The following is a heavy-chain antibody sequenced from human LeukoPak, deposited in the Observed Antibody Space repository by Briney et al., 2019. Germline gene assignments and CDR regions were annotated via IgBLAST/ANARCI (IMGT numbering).Heavy chain of an antibody. CDR3: AREYGYSSSWSPDAFDP. CDR1: GFTFDDYG. V-gene: IGHV3-20*01. J-gene: IGHJ5*02. Sequence: PGGSLRLSCAASGFTFDDYGMSWVRQAPGKGLEWVSGINWNGGSTGYADSVKGRFTVSRDNAKSSLYLQMNSLRAEDTALYHCAREYGYSSSWSPDAFDPWGQGTLVTVSS. D-gene: IGHD6-13*01. CDR2: INWNGGST.